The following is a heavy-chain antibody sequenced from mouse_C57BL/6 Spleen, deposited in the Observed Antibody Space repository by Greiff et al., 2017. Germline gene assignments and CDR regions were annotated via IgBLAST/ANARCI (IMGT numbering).Heavy chain of an antibody. CDR2: IWSGGST. CDR1: GFSFTSYG. Sequence: VKLMESGPGLVQPSQSLSITCTASGFSFTSYGVHWVRQPPGKGLEWLGVIWSGGSTDDNAAFISRLSISKDNSKSQVFFKMNSLQADDTAIYYCAKNPHYDYDLYYFDYWGQGTTLTGAS. D-gene: IGHD2-4*01. J-gene: IGHJ2*01. CDR3: AKNPHYDYDLYYFDY. V-gene: IGHV2-4*01.